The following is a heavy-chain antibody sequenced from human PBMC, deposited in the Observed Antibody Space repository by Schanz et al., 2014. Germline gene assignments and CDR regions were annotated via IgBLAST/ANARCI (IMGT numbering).Heavy chain of an antibody. Sequence: QVQLVQSGAEVKKPGASVKVSCKASGYTFTSYGINWVRQAPGQGPEFMGWISTFRNEDTNSAQRFQGRLAMTTDTSTSTAYMELRSLRSYDTAVYYCARGFDCWDRWGQGTLVIVSS. J-gene: IGHJ4*02. CDR3: ARGFDCWDR. CDR1: GYTFTSYG. D-gene: IGHD3-3*01. CDR2: ISTFRNEDT. V-gene: IGHV1-18*01.